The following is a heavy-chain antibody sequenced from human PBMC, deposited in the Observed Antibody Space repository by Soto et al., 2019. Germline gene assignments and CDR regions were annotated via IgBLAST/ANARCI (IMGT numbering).Heavy chain of an antibody. CDR3: ERGGSGYVWFNEF. V-gene: IGHV1-69*13. J-gene: IGHJ4*02. CDR1: AGLFSRYA. D-gene: IGHD3-22*01. Sequence: VKVSCVDTAGLFSRYAIIWVRQAPGQGLEWMGRIIPVFDTVSYAQKFQGRVTITADESTNTAYMELSSLRSEDTAMYYCERGGSGYVWFNEFWGQGTLVTVSS. CDR2: IIPVFDTV.